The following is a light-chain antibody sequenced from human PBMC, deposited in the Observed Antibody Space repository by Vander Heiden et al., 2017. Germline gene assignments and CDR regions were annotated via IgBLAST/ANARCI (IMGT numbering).Light chain of an antibody. V-gene: IGKV3-20*01. Sequence: IVLTQSPGPLSLSPGERATLSCRASQSVSSSYLAWYQQKPGQAPRLLIYGASSRATGIPDRFSGSGSGTDFTLTISRLEPEDFAVYYCQQYGSSRGFTFGPGTKVDIK. J-gene: IGKJ3*01. CDR2: GAS. CDR1: QSVSSSY. CDR3: QQYGSSRGFT.